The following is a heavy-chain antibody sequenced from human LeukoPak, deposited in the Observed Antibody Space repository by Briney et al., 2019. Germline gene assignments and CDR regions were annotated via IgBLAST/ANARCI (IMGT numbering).Heavy chain of an antibody. Sequence: GGSLRLSCAASGFTFSSYWMNWARQAPGKGLEWVASINHNGNVNYYVDSVKGRFTISRENAKNSLSLQMNSLRAEDTAVYYCVRQQTSHGNFDYWGQGTLVTVSS. CDR1: GFTFSSYW. J-gene: IGHJ4*02. CDR2: INHNGNVN. CDR3: VRQQTSHGNFDY. V-gene: IGHV3-7*03. D-gene: IGHD1-26*01.